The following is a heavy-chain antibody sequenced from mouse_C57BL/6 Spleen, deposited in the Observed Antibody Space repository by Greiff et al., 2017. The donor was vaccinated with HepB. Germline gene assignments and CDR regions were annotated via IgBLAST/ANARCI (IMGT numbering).Heavy chain of an antibody. Sequence: EVQLQESGGGLVKPGGSLKLSCAASGFTFSSYAMSWVRQTPEKRLEWVATISDGGSYTYYPDNVKGRFTISRDNAKNNLYLQMSHLKSEDTAMYYCARHYYGSSPYAMDYWGQGTSVTVSS. V-gene: IGHV5-4*01. D-gene: IGHD1-1*01. CDR1: GFTFSSYA. CDR2: ISDGGSYT. J-gene: IGHJ4*01. CDR3: ARHYYGSSPYAMDY.